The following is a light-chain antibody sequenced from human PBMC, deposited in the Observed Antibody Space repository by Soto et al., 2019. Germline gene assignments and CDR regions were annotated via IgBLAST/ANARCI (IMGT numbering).Light chain of an antibody. CDR1: QGISNF. Sequence: DIQMTQSPSSLSASVGDRVTITCRASQGISNFLAWYQQKPGKVPKLLISAASTLQSGVPSRFSGSGSGTXXXLTITSLQPEDVATYYCQKYSSVITFGQGTRLEIK. V-gene: IGKV1-27*01. J-gene: IGKJ5*01. CDR3: QKYSSVIT. CDR2: AAS.